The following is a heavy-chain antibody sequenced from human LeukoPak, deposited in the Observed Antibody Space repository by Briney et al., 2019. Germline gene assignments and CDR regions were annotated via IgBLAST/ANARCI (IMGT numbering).Heavy chain of an antibody. J-gene: IGHJ4*02. CDR1: GFTVSSIC. D-gene: IGHD6-13*01. CDR3: ARASTIGAAGLFDF. CDR2: IYSGGTT. Sequence: PGGSLRLSCAASGFTVSSICMNWVRQAPGKGLEWVSVIYSGGTTYYADSVKGRFTISRDNSKNTLYLQMNRLRVEDTAVYFCARASTIGAAGLFDFWGQGTLVTVSS. V-gene: IGHV3-53*01.